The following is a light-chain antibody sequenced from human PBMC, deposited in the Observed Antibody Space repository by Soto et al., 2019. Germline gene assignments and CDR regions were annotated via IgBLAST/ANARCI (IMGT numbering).Light chain of an antibody. J-gene: IGKJ1*01. Sequence: PGATATLSCRASQCVSSDLAWYQQRPGQAPRLLIYGASTRATGIPARFRGSGSGTEFRLTISSLQSEDFATYYCQQYNTWHPKMAFGRGTKVEIK. V-gene: IGKV3-15*01. CDR1: QCVSSD. CDR2: GAS. CDR3: QQYNTWHPKMA.